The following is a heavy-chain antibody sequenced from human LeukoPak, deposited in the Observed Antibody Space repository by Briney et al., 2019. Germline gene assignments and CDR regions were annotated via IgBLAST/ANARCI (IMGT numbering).Heavy chain of an antibody. Sequence: GGSLRLSCAASGFTFSNFWMTWVRQAPGQGPEWLGKINPDGSDKSSVDSVDSVKGRFIISRDNAKNSVYLQMNSLRAEDTAVYYCARDVGSGWFDYWGQGSLVTVSS. D-gene: IGHD6-19*01. CDR1: GFTFSNFW. CDR2: INPDGSDK. V-gene: IGHV3-7*01. CDR3: ARDVGSGWFDY. J-gene: IGHJ4*02.